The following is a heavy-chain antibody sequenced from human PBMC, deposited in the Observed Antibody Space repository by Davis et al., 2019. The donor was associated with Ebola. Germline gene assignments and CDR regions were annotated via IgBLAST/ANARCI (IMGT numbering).Heavy chain of an antibody. CDR1: GGSISSSSYY. CDR3: AREYGMDV. J-gene: IGHJ6*02. CDR2: IYYSGST. Sequence: SETLSLTCTVSGGSISSSSYYWGWIRQPPGKGLEWIGSIYYSGSTYYNPSLKSRVTISVDTSKNQFSLKLSSVTAADTAVYYCAREYGMDVWGQGTTVTVSS. V-gene: IGHV4-39*02.